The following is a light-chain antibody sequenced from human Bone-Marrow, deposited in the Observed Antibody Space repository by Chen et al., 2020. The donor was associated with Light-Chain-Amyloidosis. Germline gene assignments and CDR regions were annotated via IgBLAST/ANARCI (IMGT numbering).Light chain of an antibody. Sequence: DIGLTQSPDSLVVLQGERATLNCNSSQSLFFSSNNKNYLAWYQQKPRQPPKLLIYWASTRESGVPDRFSGSGSETDFTLTISSLQAEDVAVYYCQQYYSTPFTFGGGTKVEIK. V-gene: IGKV4-1*01. CDR1: QSLFFSSNNKNY. CDR3: QQYYSTPFT. J-gene: IGKJ4*01. CDR2: WAS.